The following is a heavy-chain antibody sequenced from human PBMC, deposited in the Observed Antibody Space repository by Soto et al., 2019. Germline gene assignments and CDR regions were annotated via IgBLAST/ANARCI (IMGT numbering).Heavy chain of an antibody. CDR3: ARRPQDSYYHGMDG. CDR1: GYSFSTFW. V-gene: IGHV5-51*01. CDR2: IYPSDSDT. Sequence: GESLKISCKGSGYSFSTFWIGLVRQMPGKGLAWMGIIYPSDSDTRYSPSFQGQVTISADKSSRTAYLQWSSLKASDAAMYYCARRPQDSYYHGMDGWDRRNKVTVSS. J-gene: IGHJ6*04.